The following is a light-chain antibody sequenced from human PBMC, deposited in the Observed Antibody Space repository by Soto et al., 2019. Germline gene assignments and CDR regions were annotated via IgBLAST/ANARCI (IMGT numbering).Light chain of an antibody. CDR3: ETWDRNTHV. CDR1: SGHSSYI. J-gene: IGLJ7*01. V-gene: IGLV4-60*02. CDR2: LEGSGSY. Sequence: QPVLTQSSSASASLGSSVKLTCTLSSGHSSYIIAWHQQQPGKAPRYLMKLEGSGSYNKGSGVPDRFSGSSSGADRYLTISNLQFEDEADYYCETWDRNTHVFGGGTQLTVL.